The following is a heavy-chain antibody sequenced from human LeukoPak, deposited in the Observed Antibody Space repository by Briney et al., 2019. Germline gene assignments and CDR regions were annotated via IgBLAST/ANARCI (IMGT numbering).Heavy chain of an antibody. D-gene: IGHD2-15*01. CDR3: ARDFSPYCSGGSCYAPFDY. J-gene: IGHJ4*02. CDR2: ISYDGSNK. CDR1: GFTFSSYG. Sequence: PGGSLRLSCAASGFTFSSYGMHWVRQAPGKGLEWVAVISYDGSNKYYADSVKGRFTISRDNSKNTLYLQMNSLRAEDTAVYYCARDFSPYCSGGSCYAPFDYWGQGTLVTVSS. V-gene: IGHV3-30*19.